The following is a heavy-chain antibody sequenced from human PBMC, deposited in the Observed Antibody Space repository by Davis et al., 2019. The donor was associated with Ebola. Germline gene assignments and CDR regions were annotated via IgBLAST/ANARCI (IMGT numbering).Heavy chain of an antibody. Sequence: ASVKVSCKTSGYTFSKYGIGWVRQAPGQGLEWMGWISIFNNKTNYAPEIQARVTMTADAPSATVYMELRDLRPGDTAIYYCARRLAYNSAWYEQAFDVWGRGTLVTVSS. J-gene: IGHJ3*01. V-gene: IGHV1-18*01. CDR2: ISIFNNKT. CDR3: ARRLAYNSAWYEQAFDV. D-gene: IGHD6-19*01. CDR1: GYTFSKYG.